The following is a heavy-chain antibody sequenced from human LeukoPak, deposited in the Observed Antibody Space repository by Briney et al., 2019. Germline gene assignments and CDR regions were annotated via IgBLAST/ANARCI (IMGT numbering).Heavy chain of an antibody. Sequence: KPSETLSLTCTVSGGSISSYYWSWIRQPPGGGLEWIGDIYYIRNTNYNPSLKSRVTMSLDPSKNQFSLKLNSVTAADTAVYYCARTQSQSGSYRYYFAYWGQGTLVTVSS. D-gene: IGHD1-26*01. CDR2: IYYIRNT. CDR3: ARTQSQSGSYRYYFAY. V-gene: IGHV4-59*01. CDR1: GGSISSYY. J-gene: IGHJ4*02.